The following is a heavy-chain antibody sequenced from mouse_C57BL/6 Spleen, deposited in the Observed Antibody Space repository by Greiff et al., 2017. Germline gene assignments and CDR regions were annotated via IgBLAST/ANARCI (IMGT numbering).Heavy chain of an antibody. CDR2: IRNKANNHAT. D-gene: IGHD1-1*01. V-gene: IGHV6-6*01. CDR3: TRRPLITTVVATGYYAMDY. Sequence: EVKVVESGGGLVQPGGSMKLSCAASGFTFSDAWMDWVRQSPEKGLEWVAEIRNKANNHATYYAESVKGRFTISRDDSKSSVYLQMNSLRAEDTGIYYCTRRPLITTVVATGYYAMDYWGQGTSVTVSS. J-gene: IGHJ4*01. CDR1: GFTFSDAW.